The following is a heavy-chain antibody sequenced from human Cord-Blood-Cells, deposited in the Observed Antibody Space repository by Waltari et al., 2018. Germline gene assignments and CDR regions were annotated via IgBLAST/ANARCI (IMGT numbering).Heavy chain of an antibody. Sequence: QVQLVQSGAEVKKPGASVKVSCKAAGYTFTGYYMNWVRQAPGQGLGWMGCINPNSGGTNYAQKLQGRVTMTRDTSISTAYMELSRLRSDDTAVYYCASLGGEDDYWGQGTLVTVSS. CDR1: GYTFTGYY. CDR3: ASLGGEDDY. V-gene: IGHV1-2*02. J-gene: IGHJ4*02. D-gene: IGHD3-10*01. CDR2: INPNSGGT.